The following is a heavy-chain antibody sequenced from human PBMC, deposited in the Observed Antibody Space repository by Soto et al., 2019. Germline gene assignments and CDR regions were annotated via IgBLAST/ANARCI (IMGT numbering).Heavy chain of an antibody. V-gene: IGHV3-21*01. D-gene: IGHD4-17*01. CDR3: AIVSATVYYYYGMVG. Sequence: GGSLRLSCAASGFTFSSYSMNWVRQAPGKGLEWVSSISSSSSYIYYADSVKGRFTISRDNAKNSLYLQMNSLRAEDTAVYYCAIVSATVYYYYGMVGWGQGTTVTVSS. J-gene: IGHJ6*02. CDR2: ISSSSSYI. CDR1: GFTFSSYS.